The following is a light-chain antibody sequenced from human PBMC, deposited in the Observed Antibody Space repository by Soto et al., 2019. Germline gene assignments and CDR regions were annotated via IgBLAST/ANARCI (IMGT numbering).Light chain of an antibody. CDR1: SGTNVCTYR. CDR2: YKSDSDK. V-gene: IGLV5-45*01. J-gene: IGLJ1*01. Sequence: QSVLTQPASLSASPGASASLTCTLRSGTNVCTYRIHWYQQKPGSPPQYLLRYKSDSDKQQGSGVPSRFSGSKDASANAGILLISGLQSEDEADYYCMVWHNSAYVFGAGTKVTVL. CDR3: MVWHNSAYV.